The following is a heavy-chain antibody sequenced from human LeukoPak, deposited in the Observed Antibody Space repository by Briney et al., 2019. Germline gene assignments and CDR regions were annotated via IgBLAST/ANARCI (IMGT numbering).Heavy chain of an antibody. V-gene: IGHV3-23*01. CDR1: GFTFFSYA. CDR3: AIGRSYDFWSGYWIFDY. J-gene: IGHJ4*02. D-gene: IGHD3-3*01. CDR2: ISGSGSST. Sequence: GGNLCLSCSASGFTFFSYALSWLRHAPGNGLEGVSAISGSGSSTYYAYSVKGRFTISRDHFKNPLYQQMNSLRAEDTAVYYCAIGRSYDFWSGYWIFDYWGQGTLVTVSS.